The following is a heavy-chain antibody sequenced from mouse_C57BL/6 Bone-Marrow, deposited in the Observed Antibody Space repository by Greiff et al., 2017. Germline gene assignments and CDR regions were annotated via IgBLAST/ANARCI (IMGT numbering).Heavy chain of an antibody. CDR3: ARYALICYYGSSFAY. Sequence: QVQLQQPGAELVKPGASVKLSCKASGYTFTSYWMQWVKQRPGQGLEWIGEIDPSDSNTNYNQKFKGKATLTVDTSSSTAYMQLSSLTSEDSAVYYCARYALICYYGSSFAYWGQGTLVTVSA. V-gene: IGHV1-50*01. CDR2: IDPSDSNT. J-gene: IGHJ3*01. D-gene: IGHD1-1*01. CDR1: GYTFTSYW.